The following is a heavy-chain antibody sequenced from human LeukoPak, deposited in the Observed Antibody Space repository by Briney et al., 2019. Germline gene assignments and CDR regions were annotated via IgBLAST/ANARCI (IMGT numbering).Heavy chain of an antibody. J-gene: IGHJ3*02. CDR2: INPNTGGT. CDR3: ARGIQTLDDAFDI. Sequence: ASVKVSCKASGYTFTGYYMHWVRQAPGQGLEGMGWINPNTGGTNYAQKFQGRVTLTRDTSISTAYMELSRLRSDDTAVYYCARGIQTLDDAFDIWGQGTMVTVSS. V-gene: IGHV1-2*02. CDR1: GYTFTGYY.